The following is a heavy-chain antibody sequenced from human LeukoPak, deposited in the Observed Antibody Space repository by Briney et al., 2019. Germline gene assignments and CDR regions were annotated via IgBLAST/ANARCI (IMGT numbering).Heavy chain of an antibody. CDR1: GGSFSGYY. Sequence: SETLSLTCAVYGGSFSGYYWSWIRQSPEKGLESTREINHSGGTNYKPSLKSRITISVDTSENQFSLKLSSVTAADTAVYYCARWGPGAFDIWGQGTMVTVSS. V-gene: IGHV4-34*01. CDR2: INHSGGT. CDR3: ARWGPGAFDI. J-gene: IGHJ3*02. D-gene: IGHD3-10*01.